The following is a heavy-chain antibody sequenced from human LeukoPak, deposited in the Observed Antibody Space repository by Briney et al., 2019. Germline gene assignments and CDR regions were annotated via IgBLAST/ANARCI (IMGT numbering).Heavy chain of an antibody. CDR1: GTSISSSY. Sequence: SETLSLTCTFSGTSISSSYWSWIRQPPGRGLEWIAYICYSGSTNYNPSLKSRVTISVDTSKNQFSLKLSSVTAADTAVYYCARDSSVYYFDYWGQGTLVTVSS. J-gene: IGHJ4*02. CDR2: ICYSGST. V-gene: IGHV4-59*01. CDR3: ARDSSVYYFDY. D-gene: IGHD3-22*01.